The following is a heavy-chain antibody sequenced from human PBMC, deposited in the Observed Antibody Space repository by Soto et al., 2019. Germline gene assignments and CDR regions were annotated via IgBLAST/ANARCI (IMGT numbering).Heavy chain of an antibody. Sequence: ASVSVSRKACGDSFTNYDISWVRQAPGQGLEWMGWISPYNGDTNYAQKLQGRVTMTTDTSTSTAYMELRSLRSDDTAVYYCALYCSSRRSPHYFDYWGQGTLVTGS. D-gene: IGHD2-2*01. J-gene: IGHJ4*02. V-gene: IGHV1-18*01. CDR1: GDSFTNYD. CDR2: ISPYNGDT. CDR3: ALYCSSRRSPHYFDY.